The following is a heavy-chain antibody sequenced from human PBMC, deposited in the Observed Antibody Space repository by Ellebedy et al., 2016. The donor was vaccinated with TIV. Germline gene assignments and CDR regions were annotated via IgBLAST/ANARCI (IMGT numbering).Heavy chain of an antibody. J-gene: IGHJ4*02. CDR2: ITPSSTYI. CDR3: AKSRSVATPDKNFDL. Sequence: GESLKISCAGSGFTFSSYTMNWVRQAPGAGLEWVSSITPSSTYIYYADSVKGRFIVSRDNAKNSLYLQMYSLRAEDTAVYYCAKSRSVATPDKNFDLWGQGTLVTVSS. V-gene: IGHV3-21*01. CDR1: GFTFSSYT. D-gene: IGHD5-12*01.